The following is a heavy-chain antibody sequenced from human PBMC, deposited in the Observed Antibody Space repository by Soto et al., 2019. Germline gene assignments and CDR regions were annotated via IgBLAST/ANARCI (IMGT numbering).Heavy chain of an antibody. CDR3: ARGITLPTPLDY. D-gene: IGHD1-20*01. V-gene: IGHV1-3*01. J-gene: IGHJ4*02. Sequence: ASVKVSCKASGYTFTSYAIHCVRQAPGQRLEWMGWINAGNGNTKYSQKFQGRVTITRDTSASTAYMELSSLRSEDTAVYYCARGITLPTPLDYWGQGTLVTVSS. CDR2: INAGNGNT. CDR1: GYTFTSYA.